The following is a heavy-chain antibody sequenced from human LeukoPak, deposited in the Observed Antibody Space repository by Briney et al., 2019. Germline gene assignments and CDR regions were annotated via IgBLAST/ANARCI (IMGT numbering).Heavy chain of an antibody. CDR2: IIPILGIA. D-gene: IGHD5-24*01. J-gene: IGHJ1*01. CDR3: ARGGGHNSYWYFQH. CDR1: GGTFSSYA. Sequence: SVKVSCKASGGTFSSYAISWVRQAPGQGLEWMGRIIPILGIANYAQKFQGRVTITADKSTSTAYMELSSLRSEDTAVYYCARGGGHNSYWYFQHWGQGTLVTVSS. V-gene: IGHV1-69*04.